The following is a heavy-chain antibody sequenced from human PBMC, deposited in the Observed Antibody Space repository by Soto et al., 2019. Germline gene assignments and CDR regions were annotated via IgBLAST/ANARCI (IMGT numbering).Heavy chain of an antibody. D-gene: IGHD3-3*01. CDR2: INTNSGGT. Sequence: QVQLVQSGAEVKEPGASVKVSCMASAYMFTAYYVHWVRQAPGQGPEWMGWINTNSGGTKYAQRFQGRVTMTRDTSISTAYMELSRLSSDDTAVYYCARDKPGDFGVVTSTIMDVWGQGTTVTVSS. V-gene: IGHV1-2*02. CDR3: ARDKPGDFGVVTSTIMDV. CDR1: AYMFTAYY. J-gene: IGHJ6*02.